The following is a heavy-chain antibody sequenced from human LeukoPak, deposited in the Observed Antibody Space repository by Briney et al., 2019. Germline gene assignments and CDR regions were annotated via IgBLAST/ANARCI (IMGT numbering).Heavy chain of an antibody. CDR3: AKFFTGEYVRAFDV. Sequence: GGSLRLSCAASGFTFSSYSMNWVRQAPGKGLEWVSSISSSSSYIYYADSVKGRFTISRDNAKNSLYLQMNSLRAEDTAVYYCAKFFTGEYVRAFDVWGQGTMVTVSS. V-gene: IGHV3-21*01. CDR1: GFTFSSYS. CDR2: ISSSSSYI. J-gene: IGHJ3*01. D-gene: IGHD3-10*02.